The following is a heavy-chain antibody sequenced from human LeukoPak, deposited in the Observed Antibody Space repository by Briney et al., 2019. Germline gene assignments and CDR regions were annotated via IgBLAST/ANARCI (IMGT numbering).Heavy chain of an antibody. V-gene: IGHV4-4*07. Sequence: SETLSLTCAVYGVSFSGYYWSWIRQPAGKGLEWIGRIYTSGSTNYNPSLKSRVTMSVDTSKNQFSLKLSSVTAADTAVYYCARDRGTWNDDGFDYWGQGTLVTVSS. CDR1: GVSFSGYY. CDR3: ARDRGTWNDDGFDY. CDR2: IYTSGST. J-gene: IGHJ4*02. D-gene: IGHD1-1*01.